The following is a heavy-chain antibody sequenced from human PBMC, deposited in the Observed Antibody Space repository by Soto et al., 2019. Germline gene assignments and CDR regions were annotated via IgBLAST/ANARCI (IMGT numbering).Heavy chain of an antibody. CDR2: ISYDGSNK. J-gene: IGHJ6*02. CDR3: ASFYDFWSFPGLRGGYYYGMDV. Sequence: SLRLSCAASGFTFSSYAMHWVRQAPGKGLEWVAVISYDGSNKYYADSVKGRFTISRDNSKNTLYLQMNSLRAEDTAVYYCASFYDFWSFPGLRGGYYYGMDVWGQGTTVTVS. V-gene: IGHV3-30-3*01. D-gene: IGHD3-3*01. CDR1: GFTFSSYA.